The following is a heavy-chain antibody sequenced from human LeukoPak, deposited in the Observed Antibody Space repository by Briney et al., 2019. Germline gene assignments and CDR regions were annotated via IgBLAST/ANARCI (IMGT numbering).Heavy chain of an antibody. CDR1: GVSISTSIYY. CDR3: ARIGHGANSHLKWYFDL. J-gene: IGHJ2*01. Sequence: SETLSLTCNVSGVSISTSIYYWGWIRQPPGKGLEWIGSIFYSGSAYYNPSFKSRLAIPLDTSKNQFSLRLSSVTAADTAVYCCARIGHGANSHLKWYFDLWGRGTLVTVSS. V-gene: IGHV4-39*01. CDR2: IFYSGSA. D-gene: IGHD4-23*01.